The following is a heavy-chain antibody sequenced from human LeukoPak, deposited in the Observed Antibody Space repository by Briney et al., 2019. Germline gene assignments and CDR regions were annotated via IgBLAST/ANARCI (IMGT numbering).Heavy chain of an antibody. CDR2: TKSKTDGGTT. J-gene: IGHJ4*02. D-gene: IGHD4-11*01. Sequence: GGSLRLSCAASGFTFSNAWMSWVRQAPGKGLEWVGRTKSKTDGGTTDYAAPVKGRFTISRDDSKNTLYLQMNSLKTEDTAVYYCTTDLESNYLLFDYWGQGTLVTVSS. V-gene: IGHV3-15*01. CDR1: GFTFSNAW. CDR3: TTDLESNYLLFDY.